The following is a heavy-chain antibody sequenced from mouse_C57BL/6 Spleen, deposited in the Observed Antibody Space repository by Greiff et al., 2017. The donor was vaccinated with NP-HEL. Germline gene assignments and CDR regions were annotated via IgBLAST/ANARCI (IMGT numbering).Heavy chain of an antibody. D-gene: IGHD2-14*01. CDR1: GYTFTDYN. CDR3: ATYGYDGGYFDY. CDR2: INPNNGGT. J-gene: IGHJ2*01. V-gene: IGHV1-22*01. Sequence: VQLQQSGPELVKPGASVKMSCKASGYTFTDYNMHWVKQSPGQSLEWIGYINPNNGGTRYNQKFKGKATLTVNKSSSTAYMELRSLTSEDSAVYYCATYGYDGGYFDYWGQGTTLTVSS.